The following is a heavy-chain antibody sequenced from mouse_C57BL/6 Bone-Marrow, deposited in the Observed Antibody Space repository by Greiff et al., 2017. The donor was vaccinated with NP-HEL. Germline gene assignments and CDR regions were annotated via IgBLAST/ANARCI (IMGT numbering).Heavy chain of an antibody. CDR3: ARSGWLLPSYWYFDV. V-gene: IGHV1-72*01. Sequence: QVQLQQPGAELVKPGASVKLSCKASGYTFTSYWMHWVKQRPGRGLEWIGRIDPNSGGPKYNEKFKRKATLTVDKPSSTAYMQLSSLTSEDSAVYYCARSGWLLPSYWYFDVWGTGTTVTGSS. CDR1: GYTFTSYW. CDR2: IDPNSGGP. D-gene: IGHD2-3*01. J-gene: IGHJ1*03.